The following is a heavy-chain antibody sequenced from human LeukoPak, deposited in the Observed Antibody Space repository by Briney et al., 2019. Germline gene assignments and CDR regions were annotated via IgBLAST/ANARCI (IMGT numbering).Heavy chain of an antibody. Sequence: SETLSLTCAVYGGSFSGYYWSWIRQPPGKGLEWIGEINHSGSTNYNPSLKSRVTISVDTSKNQFSLKLSSVTAADTAVYYCARGRIAMDFDYWGQGTLVTVSS. CDR1: GGSFSGYY. D-gene: IGHD5-18*01. CDR2: INHSGST. V-gene: IGHV4-34*01. J-gene: IGHJ4*02. CDR3: ARGRIAMDFDY.